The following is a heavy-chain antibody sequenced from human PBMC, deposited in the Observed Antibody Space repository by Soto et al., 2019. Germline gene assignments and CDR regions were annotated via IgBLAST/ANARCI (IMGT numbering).Heavy chain of an antibody. V-gene: IGHV1-3*01. CDR3: ARGGDIVVVSAAIIDY. J-gene: IGHJ4*02. CDR2: INAGNGNT. D-gene: IGHD2-2*01. CDR1: GYTFTSYA. Sequence: QVQLVQSGAEVKKPGASVKVSCKASGYTFTSYAMHWVRQAPGQRLEWMGWINAGNGNTKYSQKFQGRVTITRDTSASTAYMELSSLRSEDTAVYYCARGGDIVVVSAAIIDYWGQGTLVTVSS.